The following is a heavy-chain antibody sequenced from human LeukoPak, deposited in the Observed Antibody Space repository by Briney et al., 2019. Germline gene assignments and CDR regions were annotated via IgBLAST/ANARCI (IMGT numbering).Heavy chain of an antibody. Sequence: APVKVSCKASGYSFTRYAMNWVRQAPGQGLEWMGWINTNTGNPTYVQGFTGRFVFSLDTSVSTAYLQISSLKAEDTAVYYCARGYSPSGEFMVRGDYYYYMDVWGKGTTVTVSS. CDR2: INTNTGNP. J-gene: IGHJ6*03. CDR1: GYSFTRYA. CDR3: ARGYSPSGEFMVRGDYYYYMDV. D-gene: IGHD3-10*01. V-gene: IGHV7-4-1*02.